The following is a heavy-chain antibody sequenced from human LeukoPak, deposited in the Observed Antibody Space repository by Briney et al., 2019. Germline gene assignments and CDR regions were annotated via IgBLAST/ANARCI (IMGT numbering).Heavy chain of an antibody. CDR3: ARSNYDILTAIEVGWFDP. CDR1: GYSFTTYW. D-gene: IGHD3-9*01. Sequence: GESLKISCKGSGYSFTTYWIGWVRQMPGKGLEWMAIINPGDSDTRYSPSFQGQVTISADKSISTAYLQWSSLKASDTAMYYCARSNYDILTAIEVGWFDPWGQGTLVTVSS. J-gene: IGHJ5*02. CDR2: INPGDSDT. V-gene: IGHV5-51*01.